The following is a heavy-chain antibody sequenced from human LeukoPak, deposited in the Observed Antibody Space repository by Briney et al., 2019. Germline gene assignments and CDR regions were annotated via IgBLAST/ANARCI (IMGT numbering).Heavy chain of an antibody. CDR2: VSSSSSYI. J-gene: IGHJ4*02. D-gene: IGHD3-10*01. CDR1: GFTFSSYS. Sequence: GGSLRLSCAASGFTFSSYSMNWVRQAPGKGLEWVSSVSSSSSYIYYADSVKGRFTISRDNAKNSLYLQMNSLRAEDTAVYYCARETYYYGSGSYVDYWGQGTLVTVSS. CDR3: ARETYYYGSGSYVDY. V-gene: IGHV3-21*01.